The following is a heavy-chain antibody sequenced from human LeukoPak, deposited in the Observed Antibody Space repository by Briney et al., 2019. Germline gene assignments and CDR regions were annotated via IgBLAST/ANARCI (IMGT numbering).Heavy chain of an antibody. CDR3: AGSLPNLFSSWYKD. CDR2: IYHSGST. Sequence: SETLSLTCTVSGGSISSGGYYWSWIRQPPGKGLEWIGYIYHSGSTYYNPSLKSRVTISVDRSKNQFSLKLSSVTAADTAVYYCAGSLPNLFSSWYKDWGQGTLVTVSS. J-gene: IGHJ4*02. D-gene: IGHD6-13*01. V-gene: IGHV4-30-2*01. CDR1: GGSISSGGYY.